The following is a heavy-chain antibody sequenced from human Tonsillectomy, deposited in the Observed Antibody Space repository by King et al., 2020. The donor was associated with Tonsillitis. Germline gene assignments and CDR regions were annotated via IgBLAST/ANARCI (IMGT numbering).Heavy chain of an antibody. V-gene: IGHV1-2*02. CDR3: ARVGPGDFADAFDI. J-gene: IGHJ3*02. Sequence: QLVQSGAEVKKPGASVKVSCKASGYTFTAYHIHWVRQGSGQGLEWLGWINPNTGGTNNAQKFQGRVTMTRDTSVSTAYMGLNRLRSDDTAVYFCARVGPGDFADAFDIWGRGTMVTVSS. CDR2: INPNTGGT. D-gene: IGHD7-27*01. CDR1: GYTFTAYH.